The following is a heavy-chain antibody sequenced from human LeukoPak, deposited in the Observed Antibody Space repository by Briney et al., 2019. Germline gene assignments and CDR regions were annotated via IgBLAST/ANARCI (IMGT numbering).Heavy chain of an antibody. V-gene: IGHV1-2*02. CDR2: INPNSCGT. J-gene: IGHJ6*03. D-gene: IGHD6-6*01. Sequence: ASVKVSCKASGYTFTGYYMHWVRQAPGQGLEWMGWINPNSCGTNYAQKFQGRVTMTRDTSISTAYMELSRLRSDDTAVYYCARDPARLHDSSSSYYYYSMDVWGQGTTVTVSS. CDR1: GYTFTGYY. CDR3: ARDPARLHDSSSSYYYYSMDV.